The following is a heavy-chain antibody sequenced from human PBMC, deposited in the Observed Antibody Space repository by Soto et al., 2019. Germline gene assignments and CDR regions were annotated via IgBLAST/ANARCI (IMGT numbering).Heavy chain of an antibody. CDR1: DFNFPNYG. V-gene: IGHV3-23*01. Sequence: EVQLLESGGGLVQPGESLRLSCAASDFNFPNYGMTWVRQAPARGLEWVATVSPTGGTPYYADSVKGRFTISRENSENTLYLQMDSLRVEDTATYFCAKGGSRFTIYAVLDSWGQGTVVIVSS. D-gene: IGHD3-3*01. CDR2: VSPTGGTP. CDR3: AKGGSRFTIYAVLDS. J-gene: IGHJ4*02.